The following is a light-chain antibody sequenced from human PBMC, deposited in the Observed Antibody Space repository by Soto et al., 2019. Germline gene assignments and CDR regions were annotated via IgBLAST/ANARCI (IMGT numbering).Light chain of an antibody. J-gene: IGKJ4*01. CDR1: QSILFSSNNKNY. Sequence: DIVMTQSPDSLAVSLGERATINCKSSQSILFSSNNKNYLTWYQQTPGQPPKPLIYWASTRESGVPDRFSGSGSGTDFTLTISSLQAEDVAVYYCQQYYSTPVTFGGGTKVEIK. CDR2: WAS. V-gene: IGKV4-1*01. CDR3: QQYYSTPVT.